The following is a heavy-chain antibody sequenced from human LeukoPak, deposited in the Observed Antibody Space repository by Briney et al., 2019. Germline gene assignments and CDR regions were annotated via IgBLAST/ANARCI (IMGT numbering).Heavy chain of an antibody. D-gene: IGHD3-16*01. CDR1: GFTFSSYG. J-gene: IGHJ4*02. CDR2: IYSGGST. V-gene: IGHV3-NL1*01. Sequence: PGGSLRLSCAASGFTFSSYGMHWVRQAPGKGLEWVSVIYSGGSTYYADSVKGRFTISRDNSKNTLYLQMNSLRAEDTAVYYCANFGGQGPFDYWGQGTLVTVSS. CDR3: ANFGGQGPFDY.